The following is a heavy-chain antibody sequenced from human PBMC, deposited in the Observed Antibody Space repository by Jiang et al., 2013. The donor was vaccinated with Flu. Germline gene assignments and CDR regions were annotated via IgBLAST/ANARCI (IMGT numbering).Heavy chain of an antibody. V-gene: IGHV3-74*01. J-gene: IGHJ4*02. CDR1: GFTFSNYW. D-gene: IGHD2-21*02. CDR3: ATSCGGDCPYYFDY. Sequence: CAASGFTFSNYWMHWVRQAPGKGLVWVSRINSDGSSTRYADSAKGRFTISRDNAENTVYLQMNSVRAEDTAVYYCATSCGGDCPYYFDYWGQGILVTVSS. CDR2: INSDGSST.